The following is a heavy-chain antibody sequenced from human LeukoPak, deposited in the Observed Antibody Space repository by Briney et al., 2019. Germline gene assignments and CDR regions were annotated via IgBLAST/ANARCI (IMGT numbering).Heavy chain of an antibody. V-gene: IGHV3-48*01. CDR2: ISRSSTTI. J-gene: IGHJ4*02. Sequence: GGSLRLSCAASGFTFSSYSMNWVRQAPGKGLDWVSYISRSSTTIYYADSVKGRFTISRDNAKNSLYLQMNSLRAEDTAVYYCAKDWAYSGWAYYFDYWGQGTLVTVSS. CDR3: AKDWAYSGWAYYFDY. CDR1: GFTFSSYS. D-gene: IGHD6-19*01.